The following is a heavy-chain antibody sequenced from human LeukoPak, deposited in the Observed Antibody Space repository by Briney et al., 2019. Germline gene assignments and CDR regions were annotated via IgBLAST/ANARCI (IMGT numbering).Heavy chain of an antibody. CDR3: ARVDTAMVLFDY. D-gene: IGHD5-18*01. Sequence: SETLSLTCTVSGGSISSGDYYWSWIRQPPGKGLEWIGYIYYSGSTYYNPSLKSRVTISVDTSKNQFSLKLSSVTAADTAVYYCARVDTAMVLFDYWGQGTLVTVSS. CDR2: IYYSGST. J-gene: IGHJ4*02. CDR1: GGSISSGDYY. V-gene: IGHV4-30-4*01.